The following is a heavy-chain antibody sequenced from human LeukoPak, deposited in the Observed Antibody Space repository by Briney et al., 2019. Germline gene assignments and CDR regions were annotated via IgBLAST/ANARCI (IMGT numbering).Heavy chain of an antibody. V-gene: IGHV3-11*01. CDR1: GFTFSDYN. J-gene: IGHJ6*02. CDR2: IANGGSTI. Sequence: PGGSLRLSCAASGFTFSDYNMNWVRQAPGKGLEWVSYIANGGSTIHHADSVKGRFTISRDNAKKTLYLQMNSLRAEDTAVYYCARSIGLTGGGVDVWGQGTTVTVSS. D-gene: IGHD3-9*01. CDR3: ARSIGLTGGGVDV.